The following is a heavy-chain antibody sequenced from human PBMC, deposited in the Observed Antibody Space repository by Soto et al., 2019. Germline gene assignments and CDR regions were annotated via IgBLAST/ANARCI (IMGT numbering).Heavy chain of an antibody. V-gene: IGHV4-38-2*01. D-gene: IGHD3-9*01. CDR1: GYSISSGYD. J-gene: IGHJ6*02. CDR3: VRGIDDILTGPYYYYGMDV. Sequence: SETLSLTCAVSGYSISSGYDWGWIRQPPGKGLEWIGSIYHSGSTYYNPSLKSRVTISVDTSKNQFSLKLSSVTAADTAVYYCVRGIDDILTGPYYYYGMDVWGQGTTVTVSS. CDR2: IYHSGST.